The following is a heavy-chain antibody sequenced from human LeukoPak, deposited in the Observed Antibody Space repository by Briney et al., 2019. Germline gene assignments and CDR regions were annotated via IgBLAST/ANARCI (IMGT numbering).Heavy chain of an antibody. J-gene: IGHJ4*02. CDR2: ISSSSSTI. Sequence: GGSLRLSCAASGFTFSSYSMNWGRQAPGKGLEWVSYISSSSSTIYYADSVKGRFTISRDNAKNSLYLQMNSLRDEDTAVYYCARDNPHYYDSSGIDYWGQGTLVTVSS. CDR1: GFTFSSYS. CDR3: ARDNPHYYDSSGIDY. D-gene: IGHD3-22*01. V-gene: IGHV3-48*02.